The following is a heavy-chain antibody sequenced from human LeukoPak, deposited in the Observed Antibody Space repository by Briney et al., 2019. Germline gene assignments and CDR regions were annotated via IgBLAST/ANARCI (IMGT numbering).Heavy chain of an antibody. D-gene: IGHD1-14*01. Sequence: GGSLRLSCAASGFTFSIYGMHWVRQAPGKGLEWVAVIAYGGGNKNYADSVKGRFTVSRDNSKNTLYLQMNSLKTEDTAVYYCTTPPFDPWGQGTLVTVSS. J-gene: IGHJ5*02. CDR1: GFTFSIYG. V-gene: IGHV3-30*03. CDR2: IAYGGGNK. CDR3: TTPPFDP.